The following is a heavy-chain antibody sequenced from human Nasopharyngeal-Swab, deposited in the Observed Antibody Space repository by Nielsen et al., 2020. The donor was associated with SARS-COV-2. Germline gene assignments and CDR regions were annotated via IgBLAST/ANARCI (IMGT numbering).Heavy chain of an antibody. CDR2: ISSSSSYI. J-gene: IGHJ3*02. V-gene: IGHV3-21*01. CDR1: GFTFSSYS. CDR3: ARDSYYYDSSGMGPCAFDI. D-gene: IGHD3-22*01. Sequence: GAPLKISCAASGFTFSSYSMNWVRQAPGKGLEWVSSISSSSSYIYYADSVKGRFTISRDNAKNSLYLQMNSLRAEDTAVYYCARDSYYYDSSGMGPCAFDIWGQGTMVTVSS.